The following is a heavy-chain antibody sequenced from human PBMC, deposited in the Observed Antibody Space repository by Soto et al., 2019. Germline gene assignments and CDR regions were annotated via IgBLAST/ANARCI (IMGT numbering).Heavy chain of an antibody. CDR3: ARAGSPFDSDSSGYWGFDH. CDR2: VYSGGTT. CDR1: GFSVSNNY. J-gene: IGHJ4*02. Sequence: PVGSLRLSCVASGFSVSNNYMNWVRQAPGKGLAWVSVVYSGGTTYYADSVRGRFTVSRDDSKNTLFLQMSSLRAEDTAVYYCARAGSPFDSDSSGYWGFDHWGQGTLVTVSS. D-gene: IGHD3-22*01. V-gene: IGHV3-53*01.